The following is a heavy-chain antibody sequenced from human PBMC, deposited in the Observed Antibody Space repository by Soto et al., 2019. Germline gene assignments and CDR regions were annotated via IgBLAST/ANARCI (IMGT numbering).Heavy chain of an antibody. CDR2: IYYSGST. CDR3: ARHNPAQGYYYVIAV. Sequence: SETLSLTCTVSGDSISSSSYYWGWIRQPPGKGLEWIGSIYYSGSTYYNPSLKSRVTISVDTSKNQFSLKLSSVTAADTAVYYCARHNPAQGYYYVIAVWGQGTTVIVSS. CDR1: GDSISSSSYY. J-gene: IGHJ6*02. V-gene: IGHV4-39*01.